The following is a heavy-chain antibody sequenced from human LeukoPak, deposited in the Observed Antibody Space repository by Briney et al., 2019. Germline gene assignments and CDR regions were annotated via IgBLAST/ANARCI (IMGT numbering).Heavy chain of an antibody. D-gene: IGHD3-22*01. Sequence: PSQTLSLTCTVSGDSISSGDYYWSWIRQPAGKGLEWIGRISSSGSTNYNPSLKSRVTISVDTSKNQFSLKLSSVTAADTAVYYCARHYYDGFDPWGQGTLVTVSS. CDR1: GDSISSGDYY. CDR2: ISSSGST. V-gene: IGHV4-61*02. J-gene: IGHJ5*02. CDR3: ARHYYDGFDP.